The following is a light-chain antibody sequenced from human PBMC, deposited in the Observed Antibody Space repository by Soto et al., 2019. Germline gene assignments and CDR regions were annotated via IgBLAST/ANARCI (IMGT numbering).Light chain of an antibody. CDR3: QQSYNTPLT. CDR2: KAS. J-gene: IGKJ4*01. CDR1: QDVSNY. V-gene: IGKV1-39*01. Sequence: IQITQSPSSVSASACARFPIICQASQDVSNYVNWYQQKAGKAPNLLIYKASRLESGVPSRFSGSGSGTYFTLTISSLQPEDHATYYCQQSYNTPLTFGGGTKVDI.